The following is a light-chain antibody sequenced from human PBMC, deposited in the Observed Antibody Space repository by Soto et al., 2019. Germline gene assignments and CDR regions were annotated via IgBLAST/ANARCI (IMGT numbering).Light chain of an antibody. V-gene: IGKV1-5*03. J-gene: IGKJ1*01. CDR3: QQYESYPWT. Sequence: DIQMTQSPSTLSASVGDTVTVTCRASQSVSGWLAWYQQKPGKAPKLLIYKASTLKSGVPSRFSGSGSGTEFTLTFNSLQPGDFATYYCQQYESYPWTFGQGTKVDIK. CDR2: KAS. CDR1: QSVSGW.